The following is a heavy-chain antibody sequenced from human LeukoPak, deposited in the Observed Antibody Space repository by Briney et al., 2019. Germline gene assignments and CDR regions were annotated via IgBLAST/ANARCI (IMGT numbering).Heavy chain of an antibody. V-gene: IGHV3-30*02. D-gene: IGHD2-15*01. J-gene: IGHJ4*02. CDR1: GFTFSSYG. Sequence: GGSLRLSCAASGFTFSSYGMHWVRQAPGKGLGWVAFIRYDGSNKYYADSVKGRFTISRDNSKNTLYLQMNSLRAEDTAIFYCAKDRLRYCSGGGCYSPVDYWGQGTLVTVSS. CDR2: IRYDGSNK. CDR3: AKDRLRYCSGGGCYSPVDY.